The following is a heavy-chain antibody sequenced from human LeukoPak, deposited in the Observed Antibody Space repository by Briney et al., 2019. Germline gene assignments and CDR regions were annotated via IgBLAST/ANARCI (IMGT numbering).Heavy chain of an antibody. V-gene: IGHV3-23*01. Sequence: GGSLRLSCAASGFTVSSNYMSWVRQAPGKGLEWVSSISGSGGSSYYVDSVKGRFTISRDNSKNTVYLQMNSLRAEDTAVYYCTKRRGDSNVSDYWGQGTLVTVSS. CDR3: TKRRGDSNVSDY. CDR1: GFTVSSNY. CDR2: ISGSGGSS. J-gene: IGHJ4*02. D-gene: IGHD4-11*01.